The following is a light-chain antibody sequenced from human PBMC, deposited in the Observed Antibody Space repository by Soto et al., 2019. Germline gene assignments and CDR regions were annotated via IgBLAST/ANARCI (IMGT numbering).Light chain of an antibody. CDR1: LSDVGSYDL. J-gene: IGLJ2*01. Sequence: QSVLTQPASVSGSPGQSITISCTGTLSDVGSYDLVSWYQHHPGKAPKLIIYEVTKRPSGVSSRFSGSKSGDTASLTISGLQAEDEADYYCCSYAGSSTYVVFGGGTQLTVL. CDR2: EVT. CDR3: CSYAGSSTYVV. V-gene: IGLV2-23*02.